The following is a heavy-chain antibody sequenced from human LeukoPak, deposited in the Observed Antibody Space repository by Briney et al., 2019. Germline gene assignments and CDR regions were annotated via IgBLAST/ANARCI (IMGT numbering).Heavy chain of an antibody. CDR1: GYTFTGYY. D-gene: IGHD2-8*01. CDR2: INPNSGGT. J-gene: IGHJ4*02. CDR3: ARDPGYCTNGVCYTDCYYFDY. V-gene: IGHV1-2*06. Sequence: GASVKVSCKASGYTFTGYYMHWVRQAPGQGLEWMGRINPNSGGTNYAQKFQGRVTMTRDTSISTAYMELSRLRSDDTAVYYCARDPGYCTNGVCYTDCYYFDYWGQGTLVTVSS.